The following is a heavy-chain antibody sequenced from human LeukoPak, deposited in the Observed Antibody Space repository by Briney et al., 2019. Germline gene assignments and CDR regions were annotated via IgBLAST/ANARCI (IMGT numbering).Heavy chain of an antibody. D-gene: IGHD2-15*01. V-gene: IGHV3-7*01. CDR1: QFIFRDYW. Sequence: PGGSLRLSCAASQFIFRDYWMSWVRQAPGMGLEWVANINKDGGEKYYVDSVKGRFTISRDNAKNSLFLEMNSLRAEDTAVYYCATDGSSFDYWGQGTLVTVSS. CDR3: ATDGSSFDY. J-gene: IGHJ4*02. CDR2: INKDGGEK.